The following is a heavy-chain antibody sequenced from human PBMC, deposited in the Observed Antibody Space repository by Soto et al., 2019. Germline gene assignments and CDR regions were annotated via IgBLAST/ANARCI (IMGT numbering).Heavy chain of an antibody. D-gene: IGHD3-10*01. Sequence: GGSLRLSCAASGFTFSSYAMHWVRQAPGKGLEWVAVISYDGSNKYYADSVKGRFTISRDNSKNTLYLQMNSLRAEDTAVYYYARDIRPRGSDWFDPWGQGTRFTVSS. V-gene: IGHV3-30-3*01. CDR1: GFTFSSYA. CDR2: ISYDGSNK. CDR3: ARDIRPRGSDWFDP. J-gene: IGHJ5*02.